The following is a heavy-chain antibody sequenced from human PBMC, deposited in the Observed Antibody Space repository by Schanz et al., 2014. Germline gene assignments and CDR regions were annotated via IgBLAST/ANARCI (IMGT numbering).Heavy chain of an antibody. CDR1: GFSFSSYT. J-gene: IGHJ3*02. V-gene: IGHV3-33*03. Sequence: VQLLESGGGLVQPGESLRLSCAASGFSFSSYTMSWVRQAPGKGLEWVALISYDGSSKNHADSVQGRFVISRDNARSSLYLQMNSLRAEDTAVYDCAGAVATIRAESFDIWGQGTMVAVSS. D-gene: IGHD5-12*01. CDR2: ISYDGSSK. CDR3: AGAVATIRAESFDI.